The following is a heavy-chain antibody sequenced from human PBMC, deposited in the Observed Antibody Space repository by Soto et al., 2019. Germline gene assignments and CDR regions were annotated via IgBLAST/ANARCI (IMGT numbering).Heavy chain of an antibody. CDR3: AKATGWKGYCSSASCFHDAFDV. D-gene: IGHD2-2*01. J-gene: IGHJ3*01. CDR1: GFTFSGHG. Sequence: QVQLVESGGGVVQPGRSLRLSCAASGFTFSGHGMHWVRQAPGGGLEWVALISYDGNNKDYADSVKGRFSISRDDSSDTVFLQMNSLRPEDTVVYYCAKATGWKGYCSSASCFHDAFDVWGQGTKVTVS. V-gene: IGHV3-30*18. CDR2: ISYDGNNK.